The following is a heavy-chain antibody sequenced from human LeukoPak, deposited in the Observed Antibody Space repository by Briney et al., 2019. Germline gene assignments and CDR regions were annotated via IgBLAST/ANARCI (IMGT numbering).Heavy chain of an antibody. J-gene: IGHJ3*02. D-gene: IGHD3-16*01. V-gene: IGHV3-53*01. CDR3: ARDSPLWGDAFDI. CDR2: IYSGGST. Sequence: GGSLRLSCAASGFTVSSNYMSWVRQAPGKGLGWVSVIYSGGSTYYADSVKGRFTISRDNSKNTLYLQMNSLRAEDTAVYYCARDSPLWGDAFDIWGQGTMVTVSS. CDR1: GFTVSSNY.